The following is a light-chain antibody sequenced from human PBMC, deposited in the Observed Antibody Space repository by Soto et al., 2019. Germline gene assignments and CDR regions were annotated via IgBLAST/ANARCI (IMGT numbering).Light chain of an antibody. V-gene: IGLV2-14*01. CDR2: EVS. CDR1: SSDVGYYNY. J-gene: IGLJ1*01. CDR3: SSYTGSSTLYV. Sequence: QSALTQPASVSGSPGQSITISCTGTSSDVGYYNYVSWYQQHPGKAPKLMIYEVSKRPSGVSNRFSGSKSGNTASLTIPGLQAEDEADYYCSSYTGSSTLYVFGTGTKVTVL.